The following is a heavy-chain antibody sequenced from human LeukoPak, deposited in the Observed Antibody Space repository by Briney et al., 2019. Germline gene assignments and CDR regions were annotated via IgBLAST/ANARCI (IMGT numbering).Heavy chain of an antibody. Sequence: PSETLSLTCAVSGYSISSGYYWGWIRQPPGKGLEWIGSIYHSGSTYYKPSLKTRVTISVDTSKNQFSLKLTSVTAADTAVYYCARHASVDGNWPRPLDYWGQGSLVTVSS. CDR1: GYSISSGYY. D-gene: IGHD6-19*01. CDR3: ARHASVDGNWPRPLDY. J-gene: IGHJ4*02. CDR2: IYHSGST. V-gene: IGHV4-38-2*01.